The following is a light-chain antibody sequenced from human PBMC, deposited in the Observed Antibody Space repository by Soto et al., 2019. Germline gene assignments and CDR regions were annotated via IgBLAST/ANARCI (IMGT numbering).Light chain of an antibody. CDR1: QSVTSNY. J-gene: IGKJ1*01. Sequence: ESVLTQSPGTLSLSPGERATLSCRASQSVTSNYLAWYQQKPGQAPRLLIYGASSRATGIPDRFSGSGSGTDFTLTIIRLEPEDFAVYYCQQYGSSPRAFGQGTKVEIK. CDR2: GAS. V-gene: IGKV3-20*01. CDR3: QQYGSSPRA.